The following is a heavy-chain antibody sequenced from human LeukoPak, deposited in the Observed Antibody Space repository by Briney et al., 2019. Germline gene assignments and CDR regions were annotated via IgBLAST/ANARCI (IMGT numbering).Heavy chain of an antibody. D-gene: IGHD3-10*01. Sequence: PSETLSLTSAVYGGSFSGYYWSWIRQPPGKGLEWIGEINHSGSTNYNPSLKSRVTISVDTSKNQFSLKLSSVTAADTAVYYCARGSPRVLWSGELLAYYFDYWGQGTLVTVSS. V-gene: IGHV4-34*01. CDR1: GGSFSGYY. CDR2: INHSGST. J-gene: IGHJ4*02. CDR3: ARGSPRVLWSGELLAYYFDY.